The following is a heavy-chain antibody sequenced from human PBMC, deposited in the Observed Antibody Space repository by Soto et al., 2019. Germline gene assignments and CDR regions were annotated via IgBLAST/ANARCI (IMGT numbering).Heavy chain of an antibody. CDR2: IYPGDSDT. CDR3: ARRYCGGDCYLGDYYYYGMDV. Sequence: PGESLKISCKGSGYSFTSYWIGWVRQMPGKGLEWMGIIYPGDSDTRYSPSFQGQVTISADKSISTAYLQWSSLKASDTAMYYCARRYCGGDCYLGDYYYYGMDVWGQGTTVTVYS. V-gene: IGHV5-51*01. D-gene: IGHD2-21*02. J-gene: IGHJ6*02. CDR1: GYSFTSYW.